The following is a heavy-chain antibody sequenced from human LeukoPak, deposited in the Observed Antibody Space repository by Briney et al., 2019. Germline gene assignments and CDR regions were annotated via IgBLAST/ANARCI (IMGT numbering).Heavy chain of an antibody. CDR1: GYXFTIYW. Sequence: GEALKISCNGSGYXFTIYWICWVRQMPGKGLEWMGIIYPADSDTRYSPSFQGHVTISADKSISTAYLQWSSLKASDTAMYYCARHNRGAIFGVAPFWYWGQGTLVTVPS. V-gene: IGHV5-51*01. D-gene: IGHD3-3*01. CDR2: IYPADSDT. J-gene: IGHJ4*02. CDR3: ARHNRGAIFGVAPFWY.